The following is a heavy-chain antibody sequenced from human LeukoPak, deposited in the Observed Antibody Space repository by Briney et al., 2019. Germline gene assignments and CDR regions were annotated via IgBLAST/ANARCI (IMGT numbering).Heavy chain of an antibody. D-gene: IGHD6-6*01. Sequence: PSETLSLTCTVSGGPINSYYWSWIRQPPGKGLEGIGYIYYSGSTNYNPSLKGRVTISVDTSKNQFSLKLSSVTAADTAVYYCARDLYSTSSSGSYYYYGMDVWGQGTTVTVSS. V-gene: IGHV4-59*01. CDR2: IYYSGST. J-gene: IGHJ6*02. CDR3: ARDLYSTSSSGSYYYYGMDV. CDR1: GGPINSYY.